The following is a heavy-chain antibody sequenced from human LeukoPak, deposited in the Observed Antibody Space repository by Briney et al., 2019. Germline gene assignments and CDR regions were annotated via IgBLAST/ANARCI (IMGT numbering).Heavy chain of an antibody. CDR3: ARGTEMTSFTGYYSFDY. Sequence: PSETLSLTCTVSGGSISTFFWTWIRQSAGKGLEWNGRIYTGTTYYNPSLDSRATISVDTSNNRFSLKLTSLTAADTAVYYCARGTEMTSFTGYYSFDYWGRGSLVTVSS. J-gene: IGHJ4*02. CDR1: GGSISTFF. D-gene: IGHD2-21*01. V-gene: IGHV4-4*07. CDR2: IYTGTT.